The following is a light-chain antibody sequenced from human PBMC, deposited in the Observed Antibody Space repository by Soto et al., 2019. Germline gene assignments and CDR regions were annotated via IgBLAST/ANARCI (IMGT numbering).Light chain of an antibody. CDR2: GNS. Sequence: QSVLPQPPSVSGAPGQRVTISCTGSSSNIGGGYDVHWYQQLPGTAPKLLIYGNSNRPSGVPDRFSGSKSGTSASLAITGLQDEDESDYDCQSYDSSLSVHVVFGGGTKLTVL. CDR1: SSNIGGGYD. CDR3: QSYDSSLSVHVV. V-gene: IGLV1-40*01. J-gene: IGLJ2*01.